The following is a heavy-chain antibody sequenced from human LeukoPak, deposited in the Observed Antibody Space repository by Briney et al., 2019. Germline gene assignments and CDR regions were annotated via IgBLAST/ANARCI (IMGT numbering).Heavy chain of an antibody. CDR2: IYYSGST. D-gene: IGHD2-15*01. V-gene: IGHV4-30-4*01. J-gene: IGHJ6*02. CDR3: ARGIVVVAATRDYYGMDV. Sequence: SETLSLTCTVSGGSISSGDYYWRWIRQPPGKGLEWIGYIYYSGSTYYNPSLKSRVTISVDTSKNQFSLKLSSVTAADTAVYYCARGIVVVAATRDYYGMDVWGQGTTVTVSS. CDR1: GGSISSGDYY.